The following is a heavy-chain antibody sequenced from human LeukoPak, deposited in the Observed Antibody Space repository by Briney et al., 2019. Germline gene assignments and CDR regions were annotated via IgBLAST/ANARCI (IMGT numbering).Heavy chain of an antibody. CDR1: GGSIRSYY. D-gene: IGHD3-22*01. CDR2: IYYSGST. CDR3: ARHSTYYYDFDY. J-gene: IGHJ4*02. V-gene: IGHV4-59*08. Sequence: PSETLSLTCDVSGGSIRSYYWSWIRQPPGKGLEWIGYIYYSGSTNYNPSLKSRVTISVDTSKNQFSLKLSSVTAADTAVYYCARHSTYYYDFDYWGQGTLVTVSS.